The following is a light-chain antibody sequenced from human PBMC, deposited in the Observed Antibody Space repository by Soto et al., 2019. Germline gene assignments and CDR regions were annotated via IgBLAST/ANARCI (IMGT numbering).Light chain of an antibody. CDR1: SSDVGSYDY. V-gene: IGLV2-14*03. Sequence: QSVLTQPDSVSGSPGQSITFSCTGTSSDVGSYDYVSWHQQHPGKAPKLIIYDVNNRPSGVPSRFSGSKSGNTASLIISGLQTEDEADYYCCAYSTSGTHVFGTGTKLTVL. J-gene: IGLJ1*01. CDR3: CAYSTSGTHV. CDR2: DVN.